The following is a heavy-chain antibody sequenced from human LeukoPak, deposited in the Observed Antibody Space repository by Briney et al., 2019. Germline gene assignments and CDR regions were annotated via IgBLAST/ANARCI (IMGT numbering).Heavy chain of an antibody. J-gene: IGHJ6*02. Sequence: PSETLSLTCTVSGGSISSYYWSWIRRPPGKGLEWIGYIYYSGSTNYNPSLKSRVTISVDTSKNQFSLKLSSVTAADTAVYYCARARTYYYGSGYYYGMDVWGQGTTVTVSS. CDR3: ARARTYYYGSGYYYGMDV. D-gene: IGHD3-10*01. V-gene: IGHV4-59*01. CDR1: GGSISSYY. CDR2: IYYSGST.